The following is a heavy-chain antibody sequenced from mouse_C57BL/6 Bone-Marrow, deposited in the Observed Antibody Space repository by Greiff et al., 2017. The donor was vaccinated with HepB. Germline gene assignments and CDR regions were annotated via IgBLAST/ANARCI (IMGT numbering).Heavy chain of an antibody. D-gene: IGHD4-1*01. J-gene: IGHJ4*01. CDR2: IYPRSGNT. CDR1: GYTFTSYG. CDR3: ARSLGRGYYAMDY. V-gene: IGHV1-81*01. Sequence: VKLVESGAELARPGASVKLSCKASGYTFTSYGISWVKQRTGQGLEWIGEIYPRSGNTYYNEKFKGKATLTADKSSSTAYMELRSLTSEDSAVYFCARSLGRGYYAMDYWGQGTSVTVSS.